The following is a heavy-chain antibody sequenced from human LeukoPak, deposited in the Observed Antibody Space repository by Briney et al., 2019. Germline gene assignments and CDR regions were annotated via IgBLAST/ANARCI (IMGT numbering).Heavy chain of an antibody. D-gene: IGHD2-21*01. J-gene: IGHJ1*01. Sequence: ASVKVSCKASGYTFTGYYMHWVRQAPGQGLEWMGWINPNSGGTNYAQKFQGRVTMTRDTSISTAYMELSSLRSEDTAVYYCARDESTSILWWWGQGTPVTVSS. CDR3: ARDESTSILWW. CDR2: INPNSGGT. CDR1: GYTFTGYY. V-gene: IGHV1-2*02.